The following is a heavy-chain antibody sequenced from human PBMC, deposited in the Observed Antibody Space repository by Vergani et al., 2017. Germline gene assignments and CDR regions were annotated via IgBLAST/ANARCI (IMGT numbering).Heavy chain of an antibody. CDR2: IYYSGST. D-gene: IGHD2-2*01. CDR1: GGSISSGGYY. V-gene: IGHV4-31*03. Sequence: QVKLQESGPGLVKPSETLSLTCTVPGGSISSGGYYWSWIRQHPGKGLEWIGYIYYSGSTYYNPSLKSRVTISVDTSKNQFSLKLSSVTAADPAVYYCARMGGYXEGDAFRIGYFDSRGPGILVTVSS. CDR3: ARMGGYXEGDAFRIGYFDS. J-gene: IGHJ4*02.